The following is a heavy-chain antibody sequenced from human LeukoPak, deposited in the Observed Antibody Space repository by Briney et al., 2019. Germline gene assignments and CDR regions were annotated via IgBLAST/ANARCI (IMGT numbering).Heavy chain of an antibody. CDR2: IYTSGST. Sequence: SETLSLTCTVSGGSISSGSYYWSWIRQPAGKGLEWIGRIYTSGSTNYNPSLKSRVTISVDTSKNQFSLKLSSVTAADTAVYYCARERYSSSWYGYWGQGTLVTVSS. CDR1: GGSISSGSYY. CDR3: ARERYSSSWYGY. J-gene: IGHJ4*02. D-gene: IGHD6-13*01. V-gene: IGHV4-61*02.